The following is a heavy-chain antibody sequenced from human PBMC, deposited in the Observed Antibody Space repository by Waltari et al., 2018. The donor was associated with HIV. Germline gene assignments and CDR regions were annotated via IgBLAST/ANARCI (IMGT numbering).Heavy chain of an antibody. V-gene: IGHV3-48*03. CDR2: ISSNGGAI. CDR1: GFAFCLYE. J-gene: IGHJ3*02. Sequence: DVQLVESGGELVQIGGSLRPPCPGFGFAFCLYEMNWVRQAPGKGLEWIAYISSNGGAIHYADSVRGRFTISRDNAKSSLYLQMNSLRGEDTAIYYCARDDLIVRRPFGIWGQGTMVTV. CDR3: ARDDLIVRRPFGI. D-gene: IGHD3-16*02.